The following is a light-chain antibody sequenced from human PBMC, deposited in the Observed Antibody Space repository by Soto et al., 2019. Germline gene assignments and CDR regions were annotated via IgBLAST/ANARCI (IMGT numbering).Light chain of an antibody. V-gene: IGKV1-39*01. CDR3: QQSYSTPT. CDR1: QNITSY. Sequence: IQMTQSPSSLSASDGDRVTISCRASQNITSYLNWYQQKPGKAPKLLIYSASGLQNGVPSRFSGSQSGTDFTLTISSLQPEDFATYYCQQSYSTPTFGQGTRLEIK. CDR2: SAS. J-gene: IGKJ5*01.